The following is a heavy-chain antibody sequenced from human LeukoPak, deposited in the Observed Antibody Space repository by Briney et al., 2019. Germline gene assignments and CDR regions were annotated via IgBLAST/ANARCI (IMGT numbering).Heavy chain of an antibody. Sequence: SETLSLTCTVSGGSISSYYWSWIRQPPGKGLEWTGYIYYSGSTNYNPSLKSRVTISVDTSKNQFSLKLSSVTAADTAVYYCARDTAQQQPEPGYFDYWGQGTLVTVSS. J-gene: IGHJ4*02. CDR2: IYYSGST. D-gene: IGHD6-13*01. V-gene: IGHV4-59*01. CDR1: GGSISSYY. CDR3: ARDTAQQQPEPGYFDY.